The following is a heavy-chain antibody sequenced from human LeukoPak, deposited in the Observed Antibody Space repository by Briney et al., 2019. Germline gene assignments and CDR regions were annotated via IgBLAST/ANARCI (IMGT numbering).Heavy chain of an antibody. CDR3: ARGPRCSGGSCYADN. D-gene: IGHD2-15*01. CDR1: GFTFSSYA. CDR2: ISGSGGST. Sequence: GGSLRLSCAASGFTFSSYAMSWVRQAPGKGLEWVSAISGSGGSTYYADSVKGRFTISRDNSKNTLYLQMNSLRAEDTAVYYCARGPRCSGGSCYADNWGQGTLVTVSS. V-gene: IGHV3-23*01. J-gene: IGHJ4*02.